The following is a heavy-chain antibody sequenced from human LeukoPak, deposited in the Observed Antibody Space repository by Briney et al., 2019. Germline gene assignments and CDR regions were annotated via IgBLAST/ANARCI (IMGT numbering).Heavy chain of an antibody. CDR1: GYSISSAYY. D-gene: IGHD6-19*01. CDR2: FHYSGST. V-gene: IGHV4-38-2*02. Sequence: SETLSLTCTVSGYSISSAYYWGWIRQPPGKGLEWIGSFHYSGSTYYNPSLKSRVTISVDTSKNQFSLKLSSVTAADTAVYYCAREILRSSGRYEEEYYFDYWGQGTLVTVSS. J-gene: IGHJ4*02. CDR3: AREILRSSGRYEEEYYFDY.